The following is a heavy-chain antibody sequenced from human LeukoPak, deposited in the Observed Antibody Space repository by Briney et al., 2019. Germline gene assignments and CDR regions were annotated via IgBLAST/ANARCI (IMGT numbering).Heavy chain of an antibody. CDR1: GFTFATYA. Sequence: GGSLRLSCAASGFTFATYAMSWVRQPPGKGLEWVSSISGSADITYYADSVKGRFTISRDNSKNTLYLQMNSLRVEDTAVYYCAKDFYRDITARIDYWGQGTLVTVSS. V-gene: IGHV3-23*01. J-gene: IGHJ4*02. D-gene: IGHD3-3*01. CDR2: ISGSADIT. CDR3: AKDFYRDITARIDY.